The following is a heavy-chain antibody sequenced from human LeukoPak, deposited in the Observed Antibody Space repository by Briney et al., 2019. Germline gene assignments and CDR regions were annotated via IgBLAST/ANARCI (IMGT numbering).Heavy chain of an antibody. CDR1: GFTFSSYA. CDR2: IYSGGST. D-gene: IGHD3-10*01. Sequence: PGGSLRLSCAASGFTFSSYAMSWVRQAPGKGLEWVSVIYSGGSTYYADSVKGRFTISRDNSKNTLYLQMNSLRAEDTAVYYCASGRFGDPWGQGTLVTVSS. CDR3: ASGRFGDP. V-gene: IGHV3-66*01. J-gene: IGHJ5*02.